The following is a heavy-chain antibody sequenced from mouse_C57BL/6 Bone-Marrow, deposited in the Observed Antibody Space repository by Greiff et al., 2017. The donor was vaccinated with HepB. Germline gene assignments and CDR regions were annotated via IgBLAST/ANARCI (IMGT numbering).Heavy chain of an antibody. Sequence: QVQLKQSGAELVRPGASVTLSCKASGYTFTDYEMHWVKQTPVHGLEWIGAIDPETGGTAYNQKFKGKAILTADKSSSTAYMELRSLTSEDSAVYYCTRGGVITTVGAMDYWGQGTSVTVSS. CDR3: TRGGVITTVGAMDY. CDR2: IDPETGGT. V-gene: IGHV1-15*01. D-gene: IGHD1-1*01. J-gene: IGHJ4*01. CDR1: GYTFTDYE.